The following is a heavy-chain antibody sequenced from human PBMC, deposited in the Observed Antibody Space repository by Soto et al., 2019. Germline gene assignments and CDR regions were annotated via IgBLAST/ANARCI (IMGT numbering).Heavy chain of an antibody. Sequence: GGSLRLSCAASGFTFSDYYMGWVGQAPGKGLEWVSYISSSGSTIYYADSVKGRFTISRDNAKNSLYLQMNSLRAEDTAVYYCASGLAYCGGDCYSLFDAFDIWGQGTMVTVSS. D-gene: IGHD2-21*01. CDR3: ASGLAYCGGDCYSLFDAFDI. CDR1: GFTFSDYY. V-gene: IGHV3-11*01. CDR2: ISSSGSTI. J-gene: IGHJ3*02.